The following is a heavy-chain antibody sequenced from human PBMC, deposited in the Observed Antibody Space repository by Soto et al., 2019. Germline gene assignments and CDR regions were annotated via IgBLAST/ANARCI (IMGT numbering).Heavy chain of an antibody. V-gene: IGHV1-69*06. D-gene: IGHD6-19*01. CDR1: GGTFSSYA. CDR2: IIPIFGTA. CDR3: ARADSSGWYSHYFDY. Sequence: ASVKVSCKASGGTFSSYAISWVRQAPGQGLEWMGGIIPIFGTANYAQKFQGRVTITADKSTSTAYMELSSLRSEDTAVYYCARADSSGWYSHYFDYWGQGTLVTVSS. J-gene: IGHJ4*02.